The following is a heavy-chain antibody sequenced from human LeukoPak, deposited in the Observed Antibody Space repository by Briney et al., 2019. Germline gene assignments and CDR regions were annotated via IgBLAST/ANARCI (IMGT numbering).Heavy chain of an antibody. V-gene: IGHV3-7*05. D-gene: IGHD4-17*01. J-gene: IGHJ4*02. CDR1: GFTFSSYW. CDR3: ASHYGDYSFFDY. Sequence: GESLRLSCAASGFTFSSYWMSWVRQAPGKGLEWVANIKQDGSEKYYVDSVKGRFTISRDNAKNSLYLQMNSLRAEDTAVYYCASHYGDYSFFDYWGQGTLVTVSS. CDR2: IKQDGSEK.